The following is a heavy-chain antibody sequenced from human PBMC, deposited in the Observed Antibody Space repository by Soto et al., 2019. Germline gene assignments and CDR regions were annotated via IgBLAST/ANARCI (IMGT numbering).Heavy chain of an antibody. J-gene: IGHJ5*02. CDR3: ARVPGP. Sequence: QLKLQESGSGLVKPSQTLSLTCAVSGGSISSGGYSWSWIRQPPGKGLEWIGYIYHSGSTYYNPSLKRRVTISVDRSKNQSSLKLSSVTAADTAVYYCARVPGPWGQGTLVTVSS. V-gene: IGHV4-30-2*01. CDR2: IYHSGST. CDR1: GGSISSGGYS.